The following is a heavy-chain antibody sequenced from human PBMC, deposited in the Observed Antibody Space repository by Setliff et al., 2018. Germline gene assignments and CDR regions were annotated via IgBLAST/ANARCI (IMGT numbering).Heavy chain of an antibody. D-gene: IGHD5-18*01. Sequence: SETLSLTSTVSGGSISPYFWSWIRQPPGKGLEWIGYIYHNGNTNFNPSLKSRVNMSVDTSKNQFVLNLKAVTAADTAVYYCARDRTAYSYGLDVWGQGATVTVSS. CDR2: IYHNGNT. V-gene: IGHV4-59*01. J-gene: IGHJ6*02. CDR1: GGSISPYF. CDR3: ARDRTAYSYGLDV.